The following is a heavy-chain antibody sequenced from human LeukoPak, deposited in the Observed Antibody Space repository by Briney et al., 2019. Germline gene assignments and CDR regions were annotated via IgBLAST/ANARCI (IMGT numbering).Heavy chain of an antibody. CDR3: ARRYCSGSNCYFFDY. CDR1: GASISSYY. J-gene: IGHJ4*02. Sequence: SETLSLTCTVSGASISSYYWSWIRQPAGKGLEWIGRIYSSGNTNYNPSLKSRVTMSVDTSKNQFSLKLTSVTAADTAVYFCARRYCSGSNCYFFDYWGQGTLVTVSS. CDR2: IYSSGNT. V-gene: IGHV4-4*07. D-gene: IGHD2-2*01.